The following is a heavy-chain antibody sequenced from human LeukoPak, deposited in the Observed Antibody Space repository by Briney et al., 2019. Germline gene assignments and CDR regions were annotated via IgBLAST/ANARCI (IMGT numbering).Heavy chain of an antibody. V-gene: IGHV3-21*01. CDR2: ISSSSSYI. CDR1: GFTFSSYS. D-gene: IGHD3-22*01. Sequence: PGGSLRLSCAASGFTFSSYSMNWVRQAPGKRLEWVSSISSSSSYIYYADSVKGRFTISRDNAKNSLYLQMNSLRAEDTAVYYCARGGYYDSSGPLEGWGQGALVTVSS. J-gene: IGHJ4*02. CDR3: ARGGYYDSSGPLEG.